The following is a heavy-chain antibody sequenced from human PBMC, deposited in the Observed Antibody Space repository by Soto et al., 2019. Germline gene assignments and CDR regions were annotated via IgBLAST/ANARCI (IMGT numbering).Heavy chain of an antibody. V-gene: IGHV4-4*02. J-gene: IGHJ3*02. CDR3: ARVMITFGGVIVTSMGAFDI. D-gene: IGHD3-16*02. CDR2: IYHSGST. Sequence: PSETLSLTCAVSGSAIRSSNWWSWFRQPPGKGLAWIGEIYHSGSTNDNPSLKSRVTISVDKSKNQFSLKLSFVTAADTAVYYCARVMITFGGVIVTSMGAFDIWGQGT. CDR1: GSAIRSSNW.